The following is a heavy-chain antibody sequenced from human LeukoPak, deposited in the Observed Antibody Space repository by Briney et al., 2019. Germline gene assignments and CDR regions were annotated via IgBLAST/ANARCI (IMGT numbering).Heavy chain of an antibody. J-gene: IGHJ6*03. CDR3: ARGADIVVVPAAMSMDV. Sequence: SETLSLTCAVHGGSFSGYYWTWIRQPPGEGPERIGEINYGGSTSYKPSLKSRVTISVDTSKNQFSLKLTSVTAADTAVYYCARGADIVVVPAAMSMDVWGKGSTVTVSS. V-gene: IGHV4-34*01. D-gene: IGHD2-2*01. CDR2: INYGGST. CDR1: GGSFSGYY.